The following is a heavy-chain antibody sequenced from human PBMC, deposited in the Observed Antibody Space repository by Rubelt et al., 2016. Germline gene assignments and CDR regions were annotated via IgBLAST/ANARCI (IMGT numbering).Heavy chain of an antibody. Sequence: EVQLVESGGGLIQPGGSLRLSCAASGFTVSDSYMTWVRQAPGKGLEWVSIIYSGGGTYYADSLEGRFTISRANSRSTLYLQRKSLVNEDTAIDYGAGGPGTYCMGSGGLETDYWGQGTLVSVSS. V-gene: IGHV3-53*01. D-gene: IGHD2-15*01. CDR1: GFTVSDSY. J-gene: IGHJ4*02. CDR2: IYSGGGT. CDR3: AGGPGTYCMGSGGLETDY.